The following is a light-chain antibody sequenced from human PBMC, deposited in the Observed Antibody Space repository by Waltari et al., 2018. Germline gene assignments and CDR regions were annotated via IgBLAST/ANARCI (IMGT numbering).Light chain of an antibody. Sequence: DIQMTQSPSTLSASVGDRVTITCRASQDIGPYLAWYQQKPGKAPNLLIYKSSILESGVPSRFSGSGSATDFTLTITSLQPDYFATYYCQQYATYHTFGQGTKLEI. CDR1: QDIGPY. CDR2: KSS. J-gene: IGKJ2*01. CDR3: QQYATYHT. V-gene: IGKV1-5*03.